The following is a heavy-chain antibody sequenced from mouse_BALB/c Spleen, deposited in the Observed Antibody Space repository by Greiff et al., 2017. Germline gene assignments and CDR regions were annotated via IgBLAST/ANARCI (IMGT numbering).Heavy chain of an antibody. D-gene: IGHD1-2*01. Sequence: QVQLKQSGPELVKPGASVKMSCKASGYTFTDYVISWVKQRTGQGLEWIGEIYPGSGSTYYNEKFKGKATLTADKSSNTAYMQLSSLTSEDSAVYFCARRDYYGFYAMDYWGQGTSVTVSS. V-gene: IGHV1-77*01. CDR3: ARRDYYGFYAMDY. J-gene: IGHJ4*01. CDR2: IYPGSGST. CDR1: GYTFTDYV.